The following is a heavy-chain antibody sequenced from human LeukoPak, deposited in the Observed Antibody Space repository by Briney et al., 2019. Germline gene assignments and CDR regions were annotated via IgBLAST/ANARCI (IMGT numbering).Heavy chain of an antibody. D-gene: IGHD3-10*01. CDR1: GGSFSGYY. Sequence: SETLSLTCAVYGGSFSGYYWSWIRQPPGKGLEWIGEINHSGSTNYNPSLKSRVTISVDTSKNQFSLKLSSVTAADTAVYYCARGLVLWFGEATYNWFDPWGRGTLVTVSS. CDR2: INHSGST. V-gene: IGHV4-34*01. CDR3: ARGLVLWFGEATYNWFDP. J-gene: IGHJ5*02.